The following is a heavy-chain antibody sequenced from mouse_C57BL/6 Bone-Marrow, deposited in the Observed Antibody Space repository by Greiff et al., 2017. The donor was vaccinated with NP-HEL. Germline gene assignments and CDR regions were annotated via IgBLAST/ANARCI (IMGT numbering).Heavy chain of an antibody. Sequence: DVKLVESGGGLVQPGESLKLSCESNEHEFPSHDMSWVRKTPEKRLELVAAINSDGGSTYYPDTMERRFIISRDNTKKTLYLQMSSLRSEDTALYYCARQRVITTVVRVDYWGQGTTLTVSS. CDR1: EHEFPSHD. V-gene: IGHV5-2*01. D-gene: IGHD1-1*01. CDR2: INSDGGST. CDR3: ARQRVITTVVRVDY. J-gene: IGHJ2*01.